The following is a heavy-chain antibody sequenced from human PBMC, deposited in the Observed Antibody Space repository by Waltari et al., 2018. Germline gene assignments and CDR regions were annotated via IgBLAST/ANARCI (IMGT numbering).Heavy chain of an antibody. D-gene: IGHD3-10*01. V-gene: IGHV1-2*02. Sequence: QVQLVQSGAEVKKPGASVKVSCKASGYTFTGYYIHWVRQAPGQGLEWMGWINPNSGGTNYAQKFQGRVTMTRDTSISTAYMELSRLRSDDTAVYYCARLRDGSGSYGGDYFDYWGQGTLVTVSS. CDR3: ARLRDGSGSYGGDYFDY. J-gene: IGHJ4*02. CDR1: GYTFTGYY. CDR2: INPNSGGT.